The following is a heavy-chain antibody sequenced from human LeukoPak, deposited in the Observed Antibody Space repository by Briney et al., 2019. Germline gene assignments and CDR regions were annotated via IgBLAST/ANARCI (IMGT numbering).Heavy chain of an antibody. CDR1: GGSISSYY. Sequence: SETLSLTCTVSGGSISSYYWSWIRQPPGKGLEWIGEINHSGSTNYNPSLKSRVTISVDTSKNQFSLKLSSVTAADTAVYYCAREEVVVTDAFDIWGQGTMVTVSS. V-gene: IGHV4-34*01. D-gene: IGHD2-21*02. CDR2: INHSGST. J-gene: IGHJ3*02. CDR3: AREEVVVTDAFDI.